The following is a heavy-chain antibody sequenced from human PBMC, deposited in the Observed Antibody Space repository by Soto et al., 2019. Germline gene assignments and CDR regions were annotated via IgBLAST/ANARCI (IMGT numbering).Heavy chain of an antibody. Sequence: ASVKISCKASGFTFSNYGLNWVRQAPGQGLEWMGWVSANNGHTNYAQNLQGRVSMTTDTSTSTAYMELRGLRFDDTAVYYCARDIESVTAKHFFYYYAMEVWGEGTKVTVS. D-gene: IGHD2-8*01. V-gene: IGHV1-18*01. CDR1: GFTFSNYG. CDR2: VSANNGHT. CDR3: ARDIESVTAKHFFYYYAMEV. J-gene: IGHJ6*02.